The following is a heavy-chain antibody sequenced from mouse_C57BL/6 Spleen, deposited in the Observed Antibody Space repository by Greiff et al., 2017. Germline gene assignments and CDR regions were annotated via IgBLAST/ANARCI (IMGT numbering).Heavy chain of an antibody. V-gene: IGHV3-6*01. D-gene: IGHD2-5*01. CDR2: ISYDGSN. Sequence: EVKLLESGPGLVKPSQSLSLTCSVTGYSITSGYYWNWIRQFPGNKLEWMGYISYDGSNNYNPSLKNRISITRDTSKNQFFLKLNSVTTEDTATYYCARVPFYYSNYGYAMDYWGQGTSVTVSS. CDR3: ARVPFYYSNYGYAMDY. J-gene: IGHJ4*01. CDR1: GYSITSGYY.